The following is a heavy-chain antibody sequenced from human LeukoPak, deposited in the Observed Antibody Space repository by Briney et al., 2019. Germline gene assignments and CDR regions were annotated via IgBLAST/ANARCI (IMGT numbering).Heavy chain of an antibody. CDR2: IIPIFGTA. CDR3: ARDSFFLAAHRRPFDY. Sequence: SVKVSCKASGGTFSSYAISWVRQAPGQGLEWMGGIIPIFGTANYAQKFQGRVTITTDESTSTAYMELSSLRSEDTAVYYCARDSFFLAAHRRPFDYWGQGTLVTVSS. CDR1: GGTFSSYA. J-gene: IGHJ4*02. D-gene: IGHD6-13*01. V-gene: IGHV1-69*05.